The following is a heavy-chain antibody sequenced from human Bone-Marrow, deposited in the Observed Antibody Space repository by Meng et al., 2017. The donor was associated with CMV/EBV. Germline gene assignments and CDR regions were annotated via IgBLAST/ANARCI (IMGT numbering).Heavy chain of an antibody. CDR2: INPNSGGT. J-gene: IGHJ5*02. CDR3: ARDRDPLVAVRLGWFAP. D-gene: IGHD2-15*01. V-gene: IGHV1-2*02. CDR1: GYTFTNDG. Sequence: ASVKVSCKASGYTFTNDGISWVRQAPGQGLEWMGWINPNSGGTNYAQKFQGRVTMTRDTSISTAYMELSRLRSDDTAVYYCARDRDPLVAVRLGWFAPWGRGSLVIVSS.